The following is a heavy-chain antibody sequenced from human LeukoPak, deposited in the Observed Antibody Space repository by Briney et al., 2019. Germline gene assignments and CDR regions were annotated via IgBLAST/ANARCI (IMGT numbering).Heavy chain of an antibody. J-gene: IGHJ4*02. CDR2: ISAYNGNT. CDR1: GYTFTSYG. Sequence: ASVKVSCKASGYTFTSYGFTWVRQAPGQGLEWMGWISAYNGNTNYAQKLQGRVTMTRNTSISTAYMELSSLRSEDTAVYYCARGLMTMRDYWGQGTLVTVSS. V-gene: IGHV1-18*01. CDR3: ARGLMTMRDY. D-gene: IGHD3-16*01.